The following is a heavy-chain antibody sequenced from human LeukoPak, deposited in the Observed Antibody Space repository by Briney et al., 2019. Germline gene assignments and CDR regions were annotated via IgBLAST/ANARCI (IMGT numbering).Heavy chain of an antibody. CDR1: GGSISSGGYY. D-gene: IGHD1-14*01. V-gene: IGHV4-31*03. CDR2: IYYSGST. CDR3: ASGKGREGSYYYNMHV. J-gene: IGHJ6*03. Sequence: PSQTLSLTCTVSGGSISSGGYYWSWIRQHPGKGLEWIGYIYYSGSTYYNPSLESRITLSIDTSKNQFSLKVNSVTAADTAVYYCASGKGREGSYYYNMHVWGKGTTVTVSS.